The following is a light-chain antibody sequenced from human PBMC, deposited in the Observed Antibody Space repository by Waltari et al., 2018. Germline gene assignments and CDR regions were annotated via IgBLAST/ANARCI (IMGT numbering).Light chain of an antibody. CDR2: EVT. CDR3: SSYAGSKNLV. V-gene: IGLV2-8*01. CDR1: SSDVGGYDL. J-gene: IGLJ2*01. Sequence: QSALTQPPSASGSPGQSVTISCTGTSSDVGGYDLVSWYQQHPGKAPKRMISEVTKRPSGGPDRLSGSKSGNTASLTVAGLQAEDEADYYCSSYAGSKNLVFGGGTKLTVL.